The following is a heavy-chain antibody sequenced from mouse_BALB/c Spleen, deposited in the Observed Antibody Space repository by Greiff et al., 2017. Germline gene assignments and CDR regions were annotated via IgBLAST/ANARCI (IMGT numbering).Heavy chain of an antibody. CDR2: ISYSGST. CDR3: ARGYYGYVGYFDY. D-gene: IGHD1-2*01. J-gene: IGHJ2*01. V-gene: IGHV3-8*02. CDR1: GDSITSGY. Sequence: EVMLVESGPSLVKPSQTLSLTCSVTGDSITSGYWNWIRKFPGNKLEYMGYISYSGSTYYNPPLKSRISITRDTSKNQYYLQLNSVTTEDTATYYCARGYYGYVGYFDYWGQGTTLTVSS.